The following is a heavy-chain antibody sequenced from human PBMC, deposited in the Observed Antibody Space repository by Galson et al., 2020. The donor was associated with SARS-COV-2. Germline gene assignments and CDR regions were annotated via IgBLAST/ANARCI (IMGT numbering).Heavy chain of an antibody. D-gene: IGHD3-22*01. V-gene: IGHV3-74*01. Sequence: GESLKISCEASEFTFSSYGLHWVRQVPGKGLVWVSRIKSDGITTTYADSVKGRFTISRDNAKNTLYLQMNSLRAEDTAVYYCASRGVVVPDTSFDYWGRGTLVTVSS. CDR1: EFTFSSYG. J-gene: IGHJ4*02. CDR3: ASRGVVVPDTSFDY. CDR2: IKSDGITT.